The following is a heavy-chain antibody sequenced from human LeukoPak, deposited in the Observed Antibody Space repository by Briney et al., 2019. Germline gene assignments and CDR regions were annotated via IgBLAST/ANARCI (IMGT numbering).Heavy chain of an antibody. CDR3: AKGDTAIEYYFDY. Sequence: GGSLRLSCAASGFIFSNYAMSWVRQAPGKGLEWVSGISGSGGSTYYADSVKGRFTISRDNSENTLYLQMNSLRAEDTAVYYCAKGDTAIEYYFDYWGQGTLVTVSS. V-gene: IGHV3-23*01. J-gene: IGHJ4*02. D-gene: IGHD5-18*01. CDR2: ISGSGGST. CDR1: GFIFSNYA.